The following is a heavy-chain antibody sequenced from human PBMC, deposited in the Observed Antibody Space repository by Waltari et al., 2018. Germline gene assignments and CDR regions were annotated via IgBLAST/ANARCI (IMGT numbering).Heavy chain of an antibody. D-gene: IGHD3-10*01. Sequence: QVQLVQSGAEVKKPGSSVKVSCKASGGTVGSYAIRWVRQAPGQGLEWMGGIIPMFGRTNYPQKFQDRVKITADESTSIAYMELSGLRFEDTAVYFCARGGGRGGSFSFHMDVWGKGTTVTISS. J-gene: IGHJ6*03. CDR2: IIPMFGRT. CDR1: GGTVGSYA. CDR3: ARGGGRGGSFSFHMDV. V-gene: IGHV1-69*12.